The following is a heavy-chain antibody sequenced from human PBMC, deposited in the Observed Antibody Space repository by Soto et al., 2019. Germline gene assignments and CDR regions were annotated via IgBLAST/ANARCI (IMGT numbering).Heavy chain of an antibody. CDR3: ARRGSGSYYDY. J-gene: IGHJ4*02. CDR1: GFTFSSYA. CDR2: ISGSGDST. D-gene: IGHD1-26*01. V-gene: IGHV3-23*01. Sequence: EVQLLESGGGLVQPGGSLRLSCAASGFTFSSYAMRWVRQAPGKGLEWVSAISGSGDSTYYADCVKGRFTISRDNSKNTLYLQMNSLRAEDTAKYYCARRGSGSYYDYWGQGTLVTVSS.